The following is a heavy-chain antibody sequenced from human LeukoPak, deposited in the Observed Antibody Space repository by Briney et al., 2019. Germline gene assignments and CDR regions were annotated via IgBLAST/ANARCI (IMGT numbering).Heavy chain of an antibody. CDR3: ARGHNHYRYHFDY. CDR2: ISYSWRT. CDR1: GGPVSSFH. D-gene: IGHD1-14*01. Sequence: PSETLSLPCTVSGGPVSSFHWGWIRQSPGKGLEWMAFISYSWRTNYIPSLKSRVTISVDQSKNQFSPNLTSVTAADTPVYYCARGHNHYRYHFDYWGPGALVTVSS. V-gene: IGHV4-59*02. J-gene: IGHJ4*02.